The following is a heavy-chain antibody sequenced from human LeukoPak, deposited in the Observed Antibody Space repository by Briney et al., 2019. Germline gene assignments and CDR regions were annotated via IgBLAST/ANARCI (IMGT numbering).Heavy chain of an antibody. Sequence: GGSLRLSCAASGFTFNTAWMHWVRQAPGKGLVWVSRIYSDGSDTTYADSVKGRFIISRDNAKNTLYLQMNSLRGDDTAVYYCATDSGYAFSFWGQGTMVTVSS. V-gene: IGHV3-74*03. CDR3: ATDSGYAFSF. CDR2: IYSDGSDT. J-gene: IGHJ3*01. D-gene: IGHD3-10*01. CDR1: GFTFNTAW.